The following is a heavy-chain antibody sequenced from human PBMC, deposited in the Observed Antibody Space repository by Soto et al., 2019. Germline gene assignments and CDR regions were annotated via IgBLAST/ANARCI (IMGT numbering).Heavy chain of an antibody. CDR3: AREFGYGYSYNYYGMDV. Sequence: QVQLVQSGAEVKKPGSSVKVSCKASGGTFSSYAISWVRQAPGQGLEWMGGIIPIFGTANYAQKFQGRVKITADESTSPAYMELSTLRSEDRAVYYCAREFGYGYSYNYYGMDVWGQGTTVTVSS. J-gene: IGHJ6*02. V-gene: IGHV1-69*12. D-gene: IGHD5-18*01. CDR2: IIPIFGTA. CDR1: GGTFSSYA.